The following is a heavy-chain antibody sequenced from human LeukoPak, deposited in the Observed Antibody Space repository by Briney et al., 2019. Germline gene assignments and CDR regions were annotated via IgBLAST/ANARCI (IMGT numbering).Heavy chain of an antibody. CDR1: GYTFTSYN. V-gene: IGHV1-8*01. CDR3: ARGNYYDSSGLDY. CDR2: MNPDTGNT. Sequence: ASVTVSCKASGYTFTSYNINWVRQATGQGLEWMGWMNPDTGNTGYAQKFQGRVTMTRNTSISTAYMELSSLRSEDTAVYYCARGNYYDSSGLDYWGQGTLVTVSS. J-gene: IGHJ4*02. D-gene: IGHD3-22*01.